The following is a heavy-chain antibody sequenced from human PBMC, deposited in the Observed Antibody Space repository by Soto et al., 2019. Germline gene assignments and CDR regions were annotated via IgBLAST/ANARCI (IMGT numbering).Heavy chain of an antibody. Sequence: QVHLQQSGPGLVNPSETLSLTCTVSGGSMSSYYWTWIRQPAGKGLEWIGRVYSSGGTHYNPSLRSRVTISLDTSKNQFSLRLRSVTDADTDVYYCARGQRFSDWFDPWGQGTLVTVSS. J-gene: IGHJ5*02. D-gene: IGHD3-3*01. V-gene: IGHV4-4*07. CDR2: VYSSGGT. CDR3: ARGQRFSDWFDP. CDR1: GGSMSSYY.